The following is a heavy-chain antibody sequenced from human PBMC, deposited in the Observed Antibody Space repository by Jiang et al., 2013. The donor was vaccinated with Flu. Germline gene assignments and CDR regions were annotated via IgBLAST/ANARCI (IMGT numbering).Heavy chain of an antibody. Sequence: GSGLVKPSETLSLTCTVSGGSISSYYWSWIRQPPGKGLEWIGYIYYSGSTNYNPSLKSRVTISVDTSKNQFSLKLSSVTAADTAVYYCAREAGGSGKTIDYWGQGTLVTVSS. CDR2: IYYSGST. V-gene: IGHV4-59*01. J-gene: IGHJ4*02. CDR3: AREAGGSGKTIDY. D-gene: IGHD3-10*01. CDR1: GGSISSYY.